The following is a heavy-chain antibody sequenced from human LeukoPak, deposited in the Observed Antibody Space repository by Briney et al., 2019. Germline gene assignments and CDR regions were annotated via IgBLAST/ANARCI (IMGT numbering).Heavy chain of an antibody. V-gene: IGHV1-2*02. J-gene: IGHJ3*02. CDR3: ARDLSRYSYGLTDAFDI. CDR2: INPNSGGT. Sequence: ASVKVSCKASGYTFTGCYMHWVRQAPGQGLEWMGWINPNSGGTNYVQKFQGRVTMTRDTSISTAYMELSRLRSDDTAVYYCARDLSRYSYGLTDAFDIWGQGTMVTVSS. CDR1: GYTFTGCY. D-gene: IGHD5-18*01.